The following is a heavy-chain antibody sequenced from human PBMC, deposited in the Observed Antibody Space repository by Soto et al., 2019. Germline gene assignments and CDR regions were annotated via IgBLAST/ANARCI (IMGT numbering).Heavy chain of an antibody. CDR3: ARVGVGHYEFDY. J-gene: IGHJ4*02. CDR2: IKTDGSST. D-gene: IGHD3-16*01. Sequence: EVQLVESGGGLVQPGGSLRLSCAASGFTFSNYWMHWVRQAPGEGLVWVSRIKTDGSSTSYADSVKGRFTISRDNAKNTMYLKMNSLRAEDTAVYYCARVGVGHYEFDYWGQGTLVTVSS. CDR1: GFTFSNYW. V-gene: IGHV3-74*01.